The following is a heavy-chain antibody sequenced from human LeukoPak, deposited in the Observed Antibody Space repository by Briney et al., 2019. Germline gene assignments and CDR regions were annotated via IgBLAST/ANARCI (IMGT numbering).Heavy chain of an antibody. CDR1: GYSFTTSW. D-gene: IGHD2-21*02. CDR3: ARTYCGGDCYYSYFDY. Sequence: GESLKISCKGSGYSFTTSWIAWVRQMPGKGLGWMGIIYPGDSDTRYSPSFQGQVTISADKSISTAYLQWSSLKASDTAMYYCARTYCGGDCYYSYFDYWGQGTLVTVSS. V-gene: IGHV5-51*01. J-gene: IGHJ4*02. CDR2: IYPGDSDT.